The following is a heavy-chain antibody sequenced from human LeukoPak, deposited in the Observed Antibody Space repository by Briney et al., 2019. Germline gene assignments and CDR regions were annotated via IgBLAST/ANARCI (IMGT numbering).Heavy chain of an antibody. V-gene: IGHV4-34*01. Sequence: SETLSLTCAVYGGSFSGYYWSWIRQPPGKGLXXXXEINHSGSTNYNPSLKSRVTISVDTSKNQFSLKLSSVTAADTAVYYCARDGGAALAAAYNYWGQGTLVTVSS. CDR1: GGSFSGYY. D-gene: IGHD6-13*01. J-gene: IGHJ4*02. CDR3: ARDGGAALAAAYNY. CDR2: INHSGST.